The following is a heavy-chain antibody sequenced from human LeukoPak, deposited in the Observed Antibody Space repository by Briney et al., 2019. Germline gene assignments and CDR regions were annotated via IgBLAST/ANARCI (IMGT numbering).Heavy chain of an antibody. Sequence: SVKVSCKASGGTFSSYAISWVRQAPGQGLEWMGRIIPILGIANYAQEFQGRVTITADKSTSTAYMELSSLRSEDTAVYYCARDPYDLGYCSSTSCSGADYWGQGTLVTVSS. V-gene: IGHV1-69*04. J-gene: IGHJ4*02. D-gene: IGHD2-2*01. CDR3: ARDPYDLGYCSSTSCSGADY. CDR2: IIPILGIA. CDR1: GGTFSSYA.